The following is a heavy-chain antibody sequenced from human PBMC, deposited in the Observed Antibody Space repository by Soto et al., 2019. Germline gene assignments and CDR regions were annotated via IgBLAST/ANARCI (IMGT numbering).Heavy chain of an antibody. CDR2: VNPDGTIT. J-gene: IGHJ4*02. V-gene: IGHV3-74*01. Sequence: GGSLRLSCAASGYTFSHYWMHWVRQAPGKGLVWVSRVNPDGTITTYADSVKGRFTISRDDSNNTLYLQMNSLRAEDTAVYYCAKDRTAAARNFDYWGQGTPVTVSS. CDR1: GYTFSHYW. D-gene: IGHD6-13*01. CDR3: AKDRTAAARNFDY.